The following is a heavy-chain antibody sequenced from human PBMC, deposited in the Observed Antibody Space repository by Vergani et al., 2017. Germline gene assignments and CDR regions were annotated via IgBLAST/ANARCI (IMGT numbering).Heavy chain of an antibody. V-gene: IGHV3-30*02. J-gene: IGHJ4*02. D-gene: IGHD2-15*01. Sequence: QVQLVESGGGVVQPGGSLSLSCAASGFTFNSYGMHWVRQAPGKGLEWVASIRSDESRRYYGDSMEGPFTISSDNSKNTLYLQMKSLRPEDTAVYYCAKEGGGYCSGGTCYPEYWGQGTLVIVSS. CDR2: IRSDESRR. CDR1: GFTFNSYG. CDR3: AKEGGGYCSGGTCYPEY.